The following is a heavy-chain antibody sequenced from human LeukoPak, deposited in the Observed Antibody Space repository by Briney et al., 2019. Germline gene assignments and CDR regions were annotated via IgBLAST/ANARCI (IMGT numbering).Heavy chain of an antibody. V-gene: IGHV3-66*02. CDR3: ASGSGSPRRYMDV. CDR1: GFTVSSNY. J-gene: IGHJ6*03. CDR2: IYSGGST. Sequence: GGSLRLSCAASGFTVSSNYMSWVRQAPGKGLEWVSVIYSGGSTYYADSVKGRITISRDNSKNTLYLQMNSLRAEDTAVYYCASGSGSPRRYMDVWGKGTTVTVSS. D-gene: IGHD3-10*01.